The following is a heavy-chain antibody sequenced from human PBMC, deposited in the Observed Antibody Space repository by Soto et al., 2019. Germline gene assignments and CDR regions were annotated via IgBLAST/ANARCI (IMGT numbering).Heavy chain of an antibody. V-gene: IGHV4-59*01. CDR1: DGSISSYY. D-gene: IGHD3-10*01. CDR2: VYYSGSS. Sequence: QMQLQESGPGLVKPSETLSLTCTVSDGSISSYYWSWIRQPPGKGLEWIGYVYYSGSSKYNPSLKSRVTISVYTSKNQFSLNLRSVTAADTAVYYCARGQRFGELTPFDHWGQGTLVTVSS. CDR3: ARGQRFGELTPFDH. J-gene: IGHJ4*02.